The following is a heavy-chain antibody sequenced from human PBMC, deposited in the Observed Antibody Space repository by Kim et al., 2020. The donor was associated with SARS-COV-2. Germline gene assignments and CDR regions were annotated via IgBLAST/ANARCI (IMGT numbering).Heavy chain of an antibody. V-gene: IGHV4-59*01. CDR2: VYYTGST. D-gene: IGHD3-10*01. CDR3: ARDESSYPRVFNV. Sequence: SETLSLTCSVSAGSISSYFWSWIRQPPGKGLEWIGYVYYTGSTNYNPSLKSRVTISLDTSKNLLSLKLDSVTAADTAVYYCARDESSYPRVFNVWGQGTMVTVSS. CDR1: AGSISSYF. J-gene: IGHJ3*01.